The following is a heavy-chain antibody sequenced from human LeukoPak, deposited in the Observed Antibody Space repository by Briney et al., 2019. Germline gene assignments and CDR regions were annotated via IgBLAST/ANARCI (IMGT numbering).Heavy chain of an antibody. D-gene: IGHD1-26*01. CDR3: ARDKRKGIVGSTKSYFDY. Sequence: GGSLRLSCAASGFRFNSYGMHWVRQAPGKGLEWVAFIRYDESKTYYADSVKGRFTISRDNAKNSVSLQMDSLRAEDTAVYYCARDKRKGIVGSTKSYFDYWGQGTLVTVSS. J-gene: IGHJ4*02. CDR2: IRYDESKT. CDR1: GFRFNSYG. V-gene: IGHV3-30*02.